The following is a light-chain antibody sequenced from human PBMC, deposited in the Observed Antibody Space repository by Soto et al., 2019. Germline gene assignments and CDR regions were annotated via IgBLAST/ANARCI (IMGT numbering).Light chain of an antibody. CDR3: QQSYSTPGFT. CDR1: QSISSY. Sequence: DIQMTQSPSSLSASVGDRVTITCRASQSISSYLNWYQQKPGKAPKLLIYAASSLQSGVPSRFSGSGSGTDFTLTISSLQPEDFANYYCQQSYSTPGFTLGPGTKVDIK. V-gene: IGKV1-39*01. J-gene: IGKJ3*01. CDR2: AAS.